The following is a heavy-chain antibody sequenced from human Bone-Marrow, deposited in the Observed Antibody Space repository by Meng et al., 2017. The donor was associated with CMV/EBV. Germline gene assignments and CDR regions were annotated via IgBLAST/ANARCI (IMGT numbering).Heavy chain of an antibody. CDR1: GFTFDDYA. CDR2: ISWNSGSI. CDR3: ARHEAVYYFDL. J-gene: IGHJ4*02. Sequence: SLKISCAASGFTFDDYAMHWVRQAPGKGLEWVSGISWNSGSIGYADSVKGRFTISRDNARNSLFLQMNILRAEDTAVYFCARHEAVYYFDLWGQGTLVTVSS. V-gene: IGHV3-9*01.